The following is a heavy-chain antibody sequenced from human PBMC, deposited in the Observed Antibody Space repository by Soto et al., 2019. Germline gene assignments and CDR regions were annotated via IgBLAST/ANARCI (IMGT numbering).Heavy chain of an antibody. Sequence: EVQLVESGGGLVQPGGSQKLSCAASGFTFSGSAMHWVRQASGIGLEWVGRIRSKANSYATAYAASVKGRFTISRDVSKNTAYLQMNSLKTEDTAVYYCTRLHTYACDYWGQGTLVTVSS. CDR1: GFTFSGSA. CDR3: TRLHTYACDY. D-gene: IGHD2-2*01. V-gene: IGHV3-73*01. CDR2: IRSKANSYAT. J-gene: IGHJ4*02.